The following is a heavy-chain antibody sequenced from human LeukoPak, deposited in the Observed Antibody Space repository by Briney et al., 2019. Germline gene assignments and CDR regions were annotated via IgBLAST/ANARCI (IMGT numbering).Heavy chain of an antibody. CDR3: ARRRGGFTFDY. D-gene: IGHD2-15*01. V-gene: IGHV4-39*01. J-gene: IGHJ4*02. CDR2: IFYSGST. Sequence: SETLSLTCTVSGGSISSVGYYWSWIRQPPGKGLEWIGSIFYSGSTYYNPSLKSRVTISVDTSKRQLSLKLSSVTAADTAVYYCARRRGGFTFDYWGQGTLVTVSS. CDR1: GGSISSVGYY.